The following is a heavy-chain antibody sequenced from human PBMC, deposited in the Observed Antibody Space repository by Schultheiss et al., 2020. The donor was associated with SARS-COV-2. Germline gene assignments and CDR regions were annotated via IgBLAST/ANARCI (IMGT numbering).Heavy chain of an antibody. J-gene: IGHJ4*02. CDR1: GFTFSSSW. V-gene: IGHV3-52*01. CDR3: ARGAFGYSYGAFDY. Sequence: GGSLRLSCAASGFTFSSSWMHWVCQAPEKGLEWVADIKCDGSEKYYVDSVKGRLTISRDNSKNTLYLQMNSLRAEDTAVYYCARGAFGYSYGAFDYWGQGTLVTVSS. D-gene: IGHD5-18*01. CDR2: IKCDGSEK.